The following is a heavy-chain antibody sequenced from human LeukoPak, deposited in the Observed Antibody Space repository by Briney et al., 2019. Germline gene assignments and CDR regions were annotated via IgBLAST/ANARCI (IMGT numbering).Heavy chain of an antibody. CDR1: GGTFSSYA. V-gene: IGHV1-69*05. Sequence: SSVKVSCKASGGTFSSYAISWVRQAPGQGLEWMGGIIPIFGTANYAQKFQGRVTITRDTSASTAYMELSSLRSEDTAVYYCALEGCSGGSCYSSWFDPWGQGTLVTVSS. CDR2: IIPIFGTA. CDR3: ALEGCSGGSCYSSWFDP. D-gene: IGHD2-15*01. J-gene: IGHJ5*02.